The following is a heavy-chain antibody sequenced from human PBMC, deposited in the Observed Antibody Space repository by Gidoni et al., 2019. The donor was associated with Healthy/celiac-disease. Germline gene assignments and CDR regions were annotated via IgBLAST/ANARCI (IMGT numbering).Heavy chain of an antibody. J-gene: IGHJ4*02. D-gene: IGHD3-9*01. Sequence: QLQLQESGPGLVKPSETLSLTCTVSGGSISSSSYYWGWIRQPPGKGLEWIGSIYYSGSTYYNPSLKIRVTISVDTSKNQFSLKLSSVTAADTAVYYCARHDLYYDIPGGGDDYWGQGTLVTVSS. V-gene: IGHV4-39*01. CDR1: GGSISSSSYY. CDR3: ARHDLYYDIPGGGDDY. CDR2: IYYSGST.